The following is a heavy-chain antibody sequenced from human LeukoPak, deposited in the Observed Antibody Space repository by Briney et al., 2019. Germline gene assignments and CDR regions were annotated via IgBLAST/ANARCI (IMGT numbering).Heavy chain of an antibody. Sequence: SETLSLTCTVSGGSISSYYWSWIRQPAGKGLEWIGRIYTSGSTNYNPSLKSRVTMSVDTSKNQFSLKLGSVTAADTAVYYCARVGIAAAVPDAFDIWGQGTMVTVSS. CDR3: ARVGIAAAVPDAFDI. CDR2: IYTSGST. D-gene: IGHD6-13*01. CDR1: GGSISSYY. J-gene: IGHJ3*02. V-gene: IGHV4-4*07.